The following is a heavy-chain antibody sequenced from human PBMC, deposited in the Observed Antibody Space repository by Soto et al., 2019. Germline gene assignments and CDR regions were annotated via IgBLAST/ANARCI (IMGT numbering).Heavy chain of an antibody. CDR3: AKSYTSGWTDY. CDR2: ISGGGGST. CDR1: GFTFSSHV. Sequence: VGSLRLSCAASGFTFSSHVMTWVRQAPGKGLEWVSGISGGGGSTYYADPVKGRFTISRDNSKNTLYLQMNSLRAEDTAVYYCAKSYTSGWTDYWGQGALVTVSS. J-gene: IGHJ4*02. D-gene: IGHD6-19*01. V-gene: IGHV3-23*01.